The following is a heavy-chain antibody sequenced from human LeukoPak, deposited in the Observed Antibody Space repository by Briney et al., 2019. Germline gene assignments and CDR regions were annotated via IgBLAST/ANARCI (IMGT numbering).Heavy chain of an antibody. CDR2: ISGDGGST. D-gene: IGHD3-22*01. J-gene: IGHJ4*02. V-gene: IGHV3-43*02. CDR3: AKDMGSGYYFDY. CDR1: GFTFDDYA. Sequence: GGSLRLSCAASGFTFDDYAMHWVRQAPGKGLEWVSLISGDGGSTYYADSVKGRFTISRDNSKNSLYLQMNSLRTQDTALYYCAKDMGSGYYFDYWGQGTLVTVSS.